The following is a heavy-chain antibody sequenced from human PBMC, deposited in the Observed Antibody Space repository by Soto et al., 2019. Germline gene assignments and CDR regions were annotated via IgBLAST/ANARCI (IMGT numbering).Heavy chain of an antibody. J-gene: IGHJ5*02. V-gene: IGHV4-39*01. CDR2: IYYSGST. CDR1: GGSIRSTSYY. D-gene: IGHD6-13*01. Sequence: SEPLSLTWTGSGGSIRSTSYYWVWILQAPGKGLEWIGSIYYSGSTCYNPSLKSRVTISVDTSKNQFSLKLSSVTAADTAVYYCARHADSSSWTGPESNWFDPWGQGNLVTASS. CDR3: ARHADSSSWTGPESNWFDP.